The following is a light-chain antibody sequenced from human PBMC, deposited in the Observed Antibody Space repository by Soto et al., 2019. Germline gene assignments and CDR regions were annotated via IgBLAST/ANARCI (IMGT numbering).Light chain of an antibody. CDR3: QQYGSSRWT. V-gene: IGKV3-20*01. CDR2: GAS. J-gene: IGKJ1*01. CDR1: QSVSSSY. Sequence: EIGLTQSPCTLSLSAGERATLSCRASQSVSSSYLAWYQQKPGQAPRLLIYGASSRATGIPDRFSGSGSGTDFNLTISRLEPEDFAVYYCQQYGSSRWTFGQGTKVDIK.